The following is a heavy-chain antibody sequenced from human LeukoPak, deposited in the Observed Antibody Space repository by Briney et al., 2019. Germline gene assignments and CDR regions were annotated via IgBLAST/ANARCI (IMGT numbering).Heavy chain of an antibody. Sequence: GRSLRLSCAASGFTFSGYAMHWVRQAPGKGLEGVAVISYDGSNKYYADSVKGRFTISRDNSKNTLYLQMNSLRAEDTAVYYCARDLNYYDSSGYSLGAFDIWGQGTMVTVSS. CDR3: ARDLNYYDSSGYSLGAFDI. CDR2: ISYDGSNK. V-gene: IGHV3-30-3*01. CDR1: GFTFSGYA. D-gene: IGHD3-22*01. J-gene: IGHJ3*02.